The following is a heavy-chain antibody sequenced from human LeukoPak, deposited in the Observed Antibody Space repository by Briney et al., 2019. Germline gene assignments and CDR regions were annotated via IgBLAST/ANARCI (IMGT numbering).Heavy chain of an antibody. CDR3: ARDQVAGEGSDAFDI. D-gene: IGHD5-12*01. J-gene: IGHJ3*02. V-gene: IGHV3-66*01. Sequence: PGGSLRLSCAASGFTFSSNYMSWVRQAPGKGLEWVSVIYSGGSTYYADSVKGRFTISRDNSKNTLYLQMNSLRAEDTAVYYCARDQVAGEGSDAFDIWGQGTMVTVSS. CDR2: IYSGGST. CDR1: GFTFSSNY.